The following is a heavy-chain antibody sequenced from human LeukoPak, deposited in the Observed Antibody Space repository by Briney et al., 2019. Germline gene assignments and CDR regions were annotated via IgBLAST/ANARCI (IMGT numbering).Heavy chain of an antibody. J-gene: IGHJ6*04. CDR2: IRSKANSYAT. Sequence: GGSLRLSCAASGFTFSGYAMHWVRQASGKGLEWVGRIRSKANSYATAYAASVKRRFTISRDDSKNTAYLQMNSLKTEDTAVYYCTTTLRLGSSWYYYYGMDVWGKGTTVTVSS. V-gene: IGHV3-73*01. CDR1: GFTFSGYA. D-gene: IGHD6-13*01. CDR3: TTTLRLGSSWYYYYGMDV.